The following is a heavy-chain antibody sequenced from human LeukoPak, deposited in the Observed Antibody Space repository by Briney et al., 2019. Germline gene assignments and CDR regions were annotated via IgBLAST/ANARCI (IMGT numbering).Heavy chain of an antibody. Sequence: PSETLSLTCTVSGGSISSYYWSWIRQPPGKGLEWIGYIYYSGSTNYNPSLKSRVTISVDTSKNQFSLKLSSVTAEDTAVYYCARVPSYYDDGSYAFDIWGQGTMVTVSS. CDR3: ARVPSYYDDGSYAFDI. CDR2: IYYSGST. V-gene: IGHV4-59*01. J-gene: IGHJ3*02. D-gene: IGHD3-22*01. CDR1: GGSISSYY.